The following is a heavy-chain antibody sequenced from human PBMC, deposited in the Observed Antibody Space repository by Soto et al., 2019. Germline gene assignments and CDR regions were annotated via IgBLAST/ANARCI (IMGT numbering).Heavy chain of an antibody. CDR2: IYSGGST. Sequence: GGSLRLSCAASGFTVSSNYMSWVRQAPGKGLEWVSVIYSGGSTYYADSVKGRFTISRDNSKNTLYLQMNSLRAEDTAVYYCARDFVDSSGYLTYFDYWGQGTLVTVSS. D-gene: IGHD3-22*01. CDR3: ARDFVDSSGYLTYFDY. CDR1: GFTVSSNY. V-gene: IGHV3-53*01. J-gene: IGHJ4*02.